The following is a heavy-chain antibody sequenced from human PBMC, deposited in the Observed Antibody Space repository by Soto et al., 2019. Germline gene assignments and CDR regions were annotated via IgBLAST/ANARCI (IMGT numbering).Heavy chain of an antibody. CDR2: ISAYNGNT. J-gene: IGHJ5*02. CDR1: GYTFTSYG. D-gene: IGHD5-12*01. CDR3: ARDHIIVATIPAAAYNWFDP. V-gene: IGHV1-18*01. Sequence: GASVKVSCKASGYTFTSYGISWVRQAPGQGLEWMGWISAYNGNTNYAQKLQGRVTMTTDTSTSTAYMELRSLRSDDTAVYYCARDHIIVATIPAAAYNWFDPWGQGTLVTVSS.